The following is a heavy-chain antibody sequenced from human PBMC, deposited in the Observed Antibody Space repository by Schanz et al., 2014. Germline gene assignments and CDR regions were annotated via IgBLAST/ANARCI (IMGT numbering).Heavy chain of an antibody. CDR3: ARRVPYSFGLDV. D-gene: IGHD1-1*01. CDR1: GFTFSRSF. CDR2: ISASGDST. J-gene: IGHJ6*02. V-gene: IGHV3-23*04. Sequence: EVQVVESGGGFVQPGGSLRPSCAASGFTFSRSFLPFCLQSPVMRLEWVSFISASGDSTSYADSVKGRFTISRDNSKNTLYLQTNSLRDEDAAMYYCARRVPYSFGLDVWGQGATVTVSS.